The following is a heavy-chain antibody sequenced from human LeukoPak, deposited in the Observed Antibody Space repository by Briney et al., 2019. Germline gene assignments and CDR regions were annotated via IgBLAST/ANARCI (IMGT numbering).Heavy chain of an antibody. V-gene: IGHV4-59*01. CDR1: GGSISSYY. Sequence: SETLSLTCTVSGGSISSYYWSWIRQPPGKGLEWIGYIYYSGSTNYNPSLKSRVTISVDTSKNQFSLKLSSVTAADTAVYYCARDSSGWSYGTDVWGQGTTVTVSS. CDR3: ARDSSGWSYGTDV. CDR2: IYYSGST. J-gene: IGHJ6*02. D-gene: IGHD6-19*01.